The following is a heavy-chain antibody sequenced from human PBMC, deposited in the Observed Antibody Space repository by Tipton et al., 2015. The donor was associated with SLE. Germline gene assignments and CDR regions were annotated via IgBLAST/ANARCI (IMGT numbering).Heavy chain of an antibody. CDR1: GYTLTELS. V-gene: IGHV1-18*01. J-gene: IGHJ4*02. CDR3: ARGGTGYTGFVSPYSFDY. Sequence: QLVQSGPEVKKPGASVKVSCKVSGYTLTELSLHWVRQAPGQGLEWMGWISAYDGDTNYAQKFQGRVTLTTDTSASTAYMELTSLKSDDTAMYFCARGGTGYTGFVSPYSFDYWGQGTLVIVSS. CDR2: ISAYDGDT. D-gene: IGHD5-12*01.